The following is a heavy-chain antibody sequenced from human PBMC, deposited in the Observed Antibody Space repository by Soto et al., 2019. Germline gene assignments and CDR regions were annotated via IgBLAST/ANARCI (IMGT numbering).Heavy chain of an antibody. CDR3: ARATAAAGNFYFDY. D-gene: IGHD6-13*01. J-gene: IGHJ4*02. CDR2: INHSGST. Sequence: SETLSLTCAVYGGSFIGYYWSWIRQPPGKGLEWIGEINHSGSTNYNPSLKSRVTISVDTSKNQFSLKLSSVTAADTAVYYCARATAAAGNFYFDYWGQGTLVTVS. CDR1: GGSFIGYY. V-gene: IGHV4-34*01.